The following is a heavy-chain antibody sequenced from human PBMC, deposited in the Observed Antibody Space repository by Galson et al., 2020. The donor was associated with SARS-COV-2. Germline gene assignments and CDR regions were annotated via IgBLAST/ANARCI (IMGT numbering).Heavy chain of an antibody. V-gene: IGHV3-33*01. CDR2: IWYDGSNK. CDR1: GFSFSSYG. J-gene: IGHJ3*01. D-gene: IGHD3-10*01. CDR3: ARSGPSITGTKGACDF. Sequence: SCTASGFSFSSYGMHWVRQAPGKGLEWVAVIWYDGSNKYYADSVKGRFTISRDNSKNTLYLQVESLRPEDTAVYYCARSGPSITGTKGACDFWGQGTMVTVSS.